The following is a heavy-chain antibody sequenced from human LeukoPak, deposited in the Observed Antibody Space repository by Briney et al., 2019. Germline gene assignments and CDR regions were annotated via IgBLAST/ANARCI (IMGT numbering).Heavy chain of an antibody. J-gene: IGHJ4*02. CDR2: IYYSGST. CDR1: GGSISSSSYY. D-gene: IGHD6-19*01. V-gene: IGHV4-39*01. CDR3: ARTIGSGRY. Sequence: SETLSLTCTVSGGSISSSSYYWGWIRQPPGKGLEWIGSIYYSGSTYYNPSLKSRVTISVDTSKNQFSLKLSSVTAADTAVYYCARTIGSGRYWGQGTLVTVSS.